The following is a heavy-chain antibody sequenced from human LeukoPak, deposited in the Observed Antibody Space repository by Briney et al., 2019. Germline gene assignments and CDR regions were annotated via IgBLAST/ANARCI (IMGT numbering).Heavy chain of an antibody. CDR2: ISYDGSNK. V-gene: IGHV3-30*18. D-gene: IGHD2-21*01. CDR3: AKVRERDGYSDYFDY. CDR1: GFTFSSYG. J-gene: IGHJ4*02. Sequence: QTGGSLRLSCAASGFTFSSYGMHWVRQAPGKGLEWVAVISYDGSNKYYADSVKGRFTISRDNSKNTLYLQMNSLRAEDTAVYYCAKVRERDGYSDYFDYWGQGTLVTVSS.